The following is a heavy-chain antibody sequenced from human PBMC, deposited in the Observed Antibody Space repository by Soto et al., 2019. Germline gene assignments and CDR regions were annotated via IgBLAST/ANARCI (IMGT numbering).Heavy chain of an antibody. CDR2: INPSGGST. Sequence: ASVKVSCKASGYTFTSYYMHWVRQAPGQGLEWMGIINPSGGSTSYAQKFQGRVTMTRDTSTSTVYMELSSLRSEDTAVYYCASSSEGLLWFGDPDCCAFDIWGQGTMVTVSS. D-gene: IGHD3-10*01. CDR1: GYTFTSYY. V-gene: IGHV1-46*03. CDR3: ASSSEGLLWFGDPDCCAFDI. J-gene: IGHJ3*02.